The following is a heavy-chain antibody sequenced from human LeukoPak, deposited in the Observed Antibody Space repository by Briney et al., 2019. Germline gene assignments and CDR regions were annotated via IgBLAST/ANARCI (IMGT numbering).Heavy chain of an antibody. CDR2: FSRSSSYI. D-gene: IGHD2-15*01. CDR3: ARDPGYCSGGGCHQNYFDY. Sequence: KTGGSLRLSCVASGFTFSSYSMNWVRQAPGEGLEWVSSFSRSSSYIYYADSVKGRFTISRDNAKNSLYLQMNSLRAEDTAVYYCARDPGYCSGGGCHQNYFDYWGQGTLVTVSS. J-gene: IGHJ4*02. CDR1: GFTFSSYS. V-gene: IGHV3-21*01.